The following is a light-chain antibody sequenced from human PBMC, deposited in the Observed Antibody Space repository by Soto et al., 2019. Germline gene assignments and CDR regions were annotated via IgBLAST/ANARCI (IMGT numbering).Light chain of an antibody. Sequence: DIALAQSPATLSLSPGERATLSCRPSQRVSSSLPWYQHHPGQAPRHLSRAASNRATGIPARFRGGGSGTDFTLTSSSLQPEDFAVYYCQQRSNWPPITFAQGTRRE. V-gene: IGKV3-11*01. CDR2: AAS. CDR3: QQRSNWPPIT. J-gene: IGKJ5*01. CDR1: QRVSSS.